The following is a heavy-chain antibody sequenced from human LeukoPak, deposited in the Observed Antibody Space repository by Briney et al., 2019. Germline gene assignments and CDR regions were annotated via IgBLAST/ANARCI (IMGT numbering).Heavy chain of an antibody. CDR3: AREGGTGGYFDY. CDR2: ISGSGGST. V-gene: IGHV3-23*01. J-gene: IGHJ4*02. D-gene: IGHD2-15*01. Sequence: GALSLSCAASGLAFSSYAMSWVRQAPGKGREWGSAISGSGGSTYYADSVKGRFTISRDNSKNTLYLQMNSLRAEDTAVYYCAREGGTGGYFDYWGQGTLVTVSS. CDR1: GLAFSSYA.